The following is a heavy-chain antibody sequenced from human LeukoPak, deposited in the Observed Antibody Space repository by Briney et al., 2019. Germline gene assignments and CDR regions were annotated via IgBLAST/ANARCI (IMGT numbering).Heavy chain of an antibody. CDR1: GGTFSSYA. J-gene: IGHJ4*02. Sequence: GASVKVSCKASGGTFSSYAISWVRQATGQGLEWMGWMNPISGNTGYAQKLQGRVTMTRNTSISTAYTELSSLRSEDTAVYYCARAGSGSYLFDYWGQGILVTVSS. CDR2: MNPISGNT. CDR3: ARAGSGSYLFDY. V-gene: IGHV1-8*02. D-gene: IGHD3-10*01.